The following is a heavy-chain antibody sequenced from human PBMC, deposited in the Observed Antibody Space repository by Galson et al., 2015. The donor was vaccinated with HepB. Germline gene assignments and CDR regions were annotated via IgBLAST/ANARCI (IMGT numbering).Heavy chain of an antibody. J-gene: IGHJ4*02. Sequence: SETLSLTCTVSGGSISDSLWSWIRQPPGKGLEWIGYIDYSGSTEYNPSLKSRVTILVDTSKKEFALKLSSLTAADTAVYYCARFGGQPDNYFDYWGQGTLVSVSS. V-gene: IGHV4-59*01. D-gene: IGHD4-23*01. CDR3: ARFGGQPDNYFDY. CDR1: GGSISDSL. CDR2: IDYSGST.